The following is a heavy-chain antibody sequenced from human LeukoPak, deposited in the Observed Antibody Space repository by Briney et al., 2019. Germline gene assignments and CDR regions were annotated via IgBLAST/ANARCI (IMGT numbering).Heavy chain of an antibody. J-gene: IGHJ3*01. CDR2: ISSSGSTI. CDR3: AKRSMVRGVQFDAFDL. V-gene: IGHV3-48*03. CDR1: GFTFSSYE. D-gene: IGHD3-10*01. Sequence: QTGGSLRLSCAASGFTFSSYEMNWVRQAPGKGLEWVSYISSSGSTIYYADSVKGRFTISRDNAKNSLYLQMNSLRAEDTAVYYCAKRSMVRGVQFDAFDLWGQGTIVTVSS.